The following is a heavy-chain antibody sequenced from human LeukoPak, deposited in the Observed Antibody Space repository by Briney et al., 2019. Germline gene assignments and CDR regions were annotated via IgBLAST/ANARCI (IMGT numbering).Heavy chain of an antibody. CDR3: ARRYYDFWSGYSYFDY. J-gene: IGHJ4*02. V-gene: IGHV3-7*01. Sequence: GGSLRLSCAASGFTFSSYWMSWVRQAPGKGLEWVANIKQDGSEKYYVDSVKGRFTISRDNAKNSLYLQMKSLSAEDTAVYYCARRYYDFWSGYSYFDYWGQGTLVTVSS. D-gene: IGHD3-3*01. CDR1: GFTFSSYW. CDR2: IKQDGSEK.